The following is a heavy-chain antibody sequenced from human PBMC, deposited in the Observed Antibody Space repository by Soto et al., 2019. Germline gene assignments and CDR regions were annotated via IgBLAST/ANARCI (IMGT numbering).Heavy chain of an antibody. V-gene: IGHV4-39*01. J-gene: IGHJ4*02. Sequence: SETLSLTCTVSGGSISSSSYYWGWIPQPPGKGLEWIGSIYYSGSTYYNPSLKSRVTISVDTSKNQFSLKLSSVTAADTAVYYCARQATKVPYFDYWGQGTLVTVSS. CDR1: GGSISSSSYY. D-gene: IGHD1-1*01. CDR2: IYYSGST. CDR3: ARQATKVPYFDY.